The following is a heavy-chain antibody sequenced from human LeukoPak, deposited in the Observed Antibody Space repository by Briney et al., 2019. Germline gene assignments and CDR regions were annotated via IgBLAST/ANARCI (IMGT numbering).Heavy chain of an antibody. Sequence: PSETLSLACTVSGGSISSSSYFWGWIRQLPGKGLEWIGSIYYSGTTYYNPSLKSRVTISVDTSKNQFSLKLSSVTAADTAVYYCARDDGNFDYWGQGTLVTVSS. D-gene: IGHD1-1*01. V-gene: IGHV4-39*07. CDR1: GGSISSSSYF. J-gene: IGHJ4*02. CDR2: IYYSGTT. CDR3: ARDDGNFDY.